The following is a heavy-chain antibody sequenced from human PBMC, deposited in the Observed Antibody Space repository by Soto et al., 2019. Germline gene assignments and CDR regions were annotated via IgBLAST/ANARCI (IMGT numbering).Heavy chain of an antibody. CDR2: INTGNGNT. V-gene: IGHV1-3*04. D-gene: IGHD3-9*01. CDR3: ASGNCDDICSHDY. CDR1: GYAFTKYI. J-gene: IGHJ4*02. Sequence: QVQLVQSGAEVKKPGASVRISCEASGYAFTKYILYWVRQAPGQRLEWMGRINTGNGNTKYSQKFQDRVTITRDTCASTAYMDLSSLRSEDAAVYYWASGNCDDICSHDYWGQGSLVTVSS.